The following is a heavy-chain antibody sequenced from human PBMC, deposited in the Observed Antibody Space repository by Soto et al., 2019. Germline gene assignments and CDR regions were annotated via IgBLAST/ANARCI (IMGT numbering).Heavy chain of an antibody. CDR2: ISYDGSNK. D-gene: IGHD1-1*01. J-gene: IGHJ6*02. CDR1: GFTFSNNA. Sequence: QVQLVESGGGVVQPGRSLRLSCAASGFTFSNNAMDWVRQAPGKGLERVAVISYDGSNKYIAESVKGRFTISRDNSKNTLFLQMNSLRAEDRAGYYCARGTTTSAFSAMDVWGQGTTVNVSS. CDR3: ARGTTTSAFSAMDV. V-gene: IGHV3-30-3*01.